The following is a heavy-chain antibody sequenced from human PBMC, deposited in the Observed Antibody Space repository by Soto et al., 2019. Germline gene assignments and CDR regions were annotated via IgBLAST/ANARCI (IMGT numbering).Heavy chain of an antibody. CDR3: ARGLAVRGSYGLDV. CDR2: IYHNGTT. V-gene: IGHV4-30-2*01. CDR1: GASISRGGSS. J-gene: IGHJ6*02. D-gene: IGHD3-10*01. Sequence: PSETLSLTCAVSGASISRGGSSWSWIRQAPGTGLEWIGYIYHNGTTNYNPSLKSRVTISVDKSQNQFSLSLNFVTATDTAVYYCARGLAVRGSYGLDVWGQGTTVTVSS.